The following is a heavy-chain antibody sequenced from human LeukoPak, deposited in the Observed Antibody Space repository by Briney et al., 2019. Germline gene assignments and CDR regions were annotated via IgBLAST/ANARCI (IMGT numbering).Heavy chain of an antibody. D-gene: IGHD1-7*01. V-gene: IGHV1-69*04. J-gene: IGHJ4*02. CDR3: ARGRREYNWNYGFXY. Sequence: GASVKVSCKASGGTFSSYAISWVRQAPGQGLEWMGRIIPILGIANYAQKFQGRVTITADKSTSTAYMELSSLRSEDTAVYYCARGRREYNWNYGFXYWGQGTLVXXXS. CDR1: GGTFSSYA. CDR2: IIPILGIA.